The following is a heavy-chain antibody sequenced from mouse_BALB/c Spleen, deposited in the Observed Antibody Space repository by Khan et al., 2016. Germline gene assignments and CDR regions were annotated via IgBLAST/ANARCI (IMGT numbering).Heavy chain of an antibody. J-gene: IGHJ4*01. V-gene: IGHV4-1*02. CDR3: ASPPVGMDY. CDR2: INPDSTTI. CDR1: GFDFSRFW. Sequence: EVKLLESGGGLVQPGDSLKLSCAASGFDFSRFWINWVRQAPGKGLEWIGEINPDSTTINYTPSLKDKFIISRDNAKNTLYLHMNKVRSEDTALYYCASPPVGMDYWGQGTSVTVSS. D-gene: IGHD1-1*01.